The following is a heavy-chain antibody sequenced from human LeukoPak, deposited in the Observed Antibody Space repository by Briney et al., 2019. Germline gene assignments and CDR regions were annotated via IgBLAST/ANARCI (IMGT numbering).Heavy chain of an antibody. CDR2: TYSGGST. CDR3: AKDRITMVRGVILN. D-gene: IGHD3-10*01. J-gene: IGHJ4*02. CDR1: GFTVSTNY. Sequence: GGSLRLSCEASGFTVSTNYMSWVRQAPGKGLEWVSVTYSGGSTYYADSVKGRFTISRDNSKNTLYLQMNSLRAEDTAVYYCAKDRITMVRGVILNWGQGTLVTVSS. V-gene: IGHV3-53*01.